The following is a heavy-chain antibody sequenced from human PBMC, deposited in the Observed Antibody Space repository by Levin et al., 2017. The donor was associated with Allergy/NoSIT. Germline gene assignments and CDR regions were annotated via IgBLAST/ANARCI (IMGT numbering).Heavy chain of an antibody. D-gene: IGHD3-22*01. Sequence: SETLSLTCTVSGGSISSYYWSWIRQPPGKGLEWIGYIYYSGSTNYNPSLKSRVTISVDTSKNQFSLKLSSVTAADTAVYYCARVGYYDSSLPQYFDYWGQGTLVTVSS. CDR1: GGSISSYY. CDR3: ARVGYYDSSLPQYFDY. J-gene: IGHJ4*02. V-gene: IGHV4-59*01. CDR2: IYYSGST.